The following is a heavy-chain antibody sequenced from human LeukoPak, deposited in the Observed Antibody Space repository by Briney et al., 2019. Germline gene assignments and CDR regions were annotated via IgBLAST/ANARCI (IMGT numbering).Heavy chain of an antibody. Sequence: PGGSLRLSCAASGFTFSNYGMHWVRQAPGKGLEWLAVISYDGSNKYYADSVKGRFTISRDNSKNTLYPQMNSLRAEDTAVYYCAKRQLGHIDYWGQGTLVIVSS. CDR1: GFTFSNYG. CDR2: ISYDGSNK. J-gene: IGHJ4*02. CDR3: AKRQLGHIDY. D-gene: IGHD6-6*01. V-gene: IGHV3-30*18.